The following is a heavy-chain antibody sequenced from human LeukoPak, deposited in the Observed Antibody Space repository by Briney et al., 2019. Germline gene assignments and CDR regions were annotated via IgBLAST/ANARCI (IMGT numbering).Heavy chain of an antibody. CDR2: ISYDGSNK. CDR1: GFTFSSYG. D-gene: IGHD6-13*01. V-gene: IGHV3-30*18. J-gene: IGHJ4*02. Sequence: GGSLRLSCAASGFTFSSYGMHWVRQAPGKGLEWVAVISYDGSNKYYADSVKGRFTISRDNSKNTLYLQMNSLRAEDTAVYYCAKTGIAAAGYFDYWGQGTLVTVSS. CDR3: AKTGIAAAGYFDY.